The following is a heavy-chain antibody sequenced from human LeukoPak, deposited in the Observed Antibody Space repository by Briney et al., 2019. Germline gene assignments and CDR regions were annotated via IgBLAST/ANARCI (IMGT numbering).Heavy chain of an antibody. D-gene: IGHD6-6*01. CDR1: GGSISSGAYY. CDR3: ARDRGAARLYYYYYGMDV. Sequence: SETLSLTCTVSGGSISSGAYYWSWIRQHPGKGLEWIGYIYYSGSTYYNPSLRSRVTISVDTSKNQFSLKLSSVTAADTAVYYCARDRGAARLYYYYYGMDVWGQGTTVTVSS. V-gene: IGHV4-31*03. CDR2: IYYSGST. J-gene: IGHJ6*02.